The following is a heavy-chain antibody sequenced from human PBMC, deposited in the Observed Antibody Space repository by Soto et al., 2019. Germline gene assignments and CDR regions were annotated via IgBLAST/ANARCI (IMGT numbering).Heavy chain of an antibody. Sequence: PSETLSLTCTVSGGSISSYYWSWIRQPPGKGLEWIGYIYYSGSTNYNPSLKSRVTISVDTSKNQFSLKLSSVTAADTAVYYCAREGLISETRYYYYGMDVWGQGTRVPVS. J-gene: IGHJ6*02. D-gene: IGHD1-7*01. CDR3: AREGLISETRYYYYGMDV. V-gene: IGHV4-59*01. CDR1: GGSISSYY. CDR2: IYYSGST.